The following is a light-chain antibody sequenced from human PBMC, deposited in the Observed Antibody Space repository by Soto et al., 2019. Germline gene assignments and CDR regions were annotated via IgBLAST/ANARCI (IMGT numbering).Light chain of an antibody. CDR3: QLWDSRLDRYV. Sequence: SYELTQPPSVSVAPGQTARITCGGNNIGIYSVHWYQQKKPGQAPVLVVYDDTAWPSGIPDRFSGSTSGNTATLTVSRVEAGDEADYYCQLWDSRLDRYVFGTGTKVTVL. V-gene: IGLV3-21*02. J-gene: IGLJ1*01. CDR1: NIGIYS. CDR2: DDT.